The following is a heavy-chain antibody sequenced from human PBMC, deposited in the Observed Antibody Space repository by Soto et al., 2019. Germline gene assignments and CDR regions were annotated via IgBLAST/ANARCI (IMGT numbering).Heavy chain of an antibody. Sequence: SETLSLTCTVSGGSISSGDHYWSWIRQPPGKGLEWIGYIYYSGSTYYNTSLKSRVTISVDTSKNQFSLKLSSVTAADTAVYYCARAADCRGGSCYFFLDYWGQGTLVTVSS. CDR3: ARAADCRGGSCYFFLDY. V-gene: IGHV4-30-4*01. CDR2: IYYSGST. J-gene: IGHJ4*02. CDR1: GGSISSGDHY. D-gene: IGHD2-15*01.